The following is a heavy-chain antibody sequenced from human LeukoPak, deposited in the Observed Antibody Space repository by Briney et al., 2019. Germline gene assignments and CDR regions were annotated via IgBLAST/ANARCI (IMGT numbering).Heavy chain of an antibody. Sequence: GGSLGLSCAASGFTFSSYSMNWVRQAPGKGLEWVSSISSSSSYIYYADSVKGRFTISRDNAKNSLYLQMNSLRAEDTAVYYCARVRGYSYGFDYWGQGTLVTVSS. J-gene: IGHJ4*02. V-gene: IGHV3-21*01. CDR2: ISSSSSYI. D-gene: IGHD5-18*01. CDR3: ARVRGYSYGFDY. CDR1: GFTFSSYS.